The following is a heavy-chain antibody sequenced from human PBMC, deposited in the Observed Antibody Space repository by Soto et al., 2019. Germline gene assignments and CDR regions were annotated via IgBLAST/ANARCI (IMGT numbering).Heavy chain of an antibody. CDR2: IRSEAKSYAT. Sequence: EVQLVASGGGLVQPGGSLKLSCAASGFIFSGASIHWVRQASGKGLEWIGRIRSEAKSYATGYAESVKGRFTVSRDDSKNTAYLQMNNLKTDDTAMYYCTTLGEWGTYSGYWGQGTLVTVSS. D-gene: IGHD3-16*01. CDR1: GFIFSGAS. V-gene: IGHV3-73*02. J-gene: IGHJ4*02. CDR3: TTLGEWGTYSGY.